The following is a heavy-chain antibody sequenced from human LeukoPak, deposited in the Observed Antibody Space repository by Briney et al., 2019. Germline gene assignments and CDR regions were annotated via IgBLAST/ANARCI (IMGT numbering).Heavy chain of an antibody. CDR2: IYYSGST. D-gene: IGHD3-10*01. CDR1: GGSISSYY. J-gene: IGHJ4*02. Sequence: SETLSLTCTVSGGSISSYYWSWIRQPPGKRLEWIGYIYYSGSTNYNPSLKSRVTISVDTSKNQFSLKLSSVTAADTAVYYCARTTLWFGELLPPPHFDYWGQGTLVTVSS. CDR3: ARTTLWFGELLPPPHFDY. V-gene: IGHV4-59*01.